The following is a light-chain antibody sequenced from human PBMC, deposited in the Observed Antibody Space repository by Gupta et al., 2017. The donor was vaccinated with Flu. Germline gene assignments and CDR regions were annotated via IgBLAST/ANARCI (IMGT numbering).Light chain of an antibody. V-gene: IGLV1-40*01. J-gene: IGLJ3*02. CDR3: QSYDSSLSVWV. CDR2: GNS. Sequence: QSVLTQPPSVSGAPGPRVTISCTVNSSNIGAGYDVHWYQQLPGTAPKLLIYGNSNRPSGVPDRFSGSKSGTSASLAITGLQAEDEADYYCQSYDSSLSVWVFGGGTKLTVL. CDR1: SSNIGAGYD.